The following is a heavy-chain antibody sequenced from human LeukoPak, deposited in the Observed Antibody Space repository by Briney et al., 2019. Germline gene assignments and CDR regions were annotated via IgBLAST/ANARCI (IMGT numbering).Heavy chain of an antibody. V-gene: IGHV1-18*01. CDR1: GYTFTSYG. CDR3: ARDSPYYYGSGSYCGWFDP. J-gene: IGHJ5*02. D-gene: IGHD3-10*01. Sequence: ASVKVSCKASGYTFTSYGISWVRQAPGQGLEWMGWISAYNGNTNYAQKLQGRVTMTTDTSTSTAYMELRSLRSDDTAVYYCARDSPYYYGSGSYCGWFDPWGQGTLVTVSS. CDR2: ISAYNGNT.